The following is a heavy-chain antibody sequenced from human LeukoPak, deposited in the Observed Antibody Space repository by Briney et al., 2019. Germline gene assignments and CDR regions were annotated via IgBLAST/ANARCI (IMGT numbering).Heavy chain of an antibody. Sequence: GRSLRLSCAASGFTFGDYAMSWVRQAPGKGLEWVGFIRSKTYGGTTEYAASVKGRFTISRDDSKSIAYLQMNSLKTEDTAVYYCTRDSGSGAFDYWGQGTLVNVSS. CDR3: TRDSGSGAFDY. CDR2: IRSKTYGGTT. CDR1: GFTFGDYA. J-gene: IGHJ4*02. D-gene: IGHD3-10*01. V-gene: IGHV3-49*04.